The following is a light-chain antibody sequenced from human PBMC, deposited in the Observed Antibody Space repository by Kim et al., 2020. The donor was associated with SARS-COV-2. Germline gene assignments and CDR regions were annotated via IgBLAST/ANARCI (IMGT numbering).Light chain of an antibody. CDR3: QHYGSSSGT. V-gene: IGKV3-20*01. Sequence: PPGNKATLSCRTSQSITRDYLAWYQQKGGQAPRLLIHSASSRATGSPDRISGSGSGTDFTLTISGLEPEDFAVYYCQHYGSSSGTFGPGTKVDIK. J-gene: IGKJ1*01. CDR2: SAS. CDR1: QSITRDY.